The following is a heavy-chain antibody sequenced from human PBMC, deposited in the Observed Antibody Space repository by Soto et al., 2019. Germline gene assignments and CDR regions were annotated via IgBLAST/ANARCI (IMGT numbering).Heavy chain of an antibody. CDR3: ATHPARPLPFYY. CDR2: MYHSGST. V-gene: IGHV4-30-2*01. Sequence: SETLSLTCAVSGGSISSCGYSWSWIRQPPGKGLEWIGYMYHSGSTYYNPSLKSRVTISIDRSKNQFSLKLSSVTAADTAVYYCATHPARPLPFYYWGQGTLVTVSS. D-gene: IGHD6-6*01. CDR1: GGSISSCGYS. J-gene: IGHJ4*02.